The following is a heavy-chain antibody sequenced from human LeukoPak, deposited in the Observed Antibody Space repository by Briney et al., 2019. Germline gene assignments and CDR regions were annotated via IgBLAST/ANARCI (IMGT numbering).Heavy chain of an antibody. CDR1: GFTFSSYA. D-gene: IGHD6-19*01. V-gene: IGHV3-23*01. Sequence: GGSLRLSCAASGFTFSSYAMSWVRQALGKGLEWVSAISGSGGSTYYADSVKGRFTISRDNSKNTLYLQMNSLRAEDTAVYYCATGGWLVENGYWGQGTLVTVSS. J-gene: IGHJ4*02. CDR3: ATGGWLVENGY. CDR2: ISGSGGST.